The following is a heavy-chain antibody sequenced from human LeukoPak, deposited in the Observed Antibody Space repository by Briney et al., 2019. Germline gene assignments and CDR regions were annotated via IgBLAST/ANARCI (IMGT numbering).Heavy chain of an antibody. Sequence: ASVKVSCKASGYTFTSYAMNWVRQAPGQGLEWMGWINAGNGNTQYSEQLQGRVTITRDTSASTAYMELSSLRSEDMAVYYCARDSRLGYDSSGPDAFDVWGQGTTVTVSS. CDR3: ARDSRLGYDSSGPDAFDV. CDR1: GYTFTSYA. CDR2: INAGNGNT. V-gene: IGHV1-3*03. D-gene: IGHD3-22*01. J-gene: IGHJ3*01.